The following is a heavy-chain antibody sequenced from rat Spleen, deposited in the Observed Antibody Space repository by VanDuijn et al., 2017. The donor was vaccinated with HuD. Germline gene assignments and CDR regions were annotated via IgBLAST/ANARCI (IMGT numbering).Heavy chain of an antibody. Sequence: EVQLQESGPGLVKPSQSLSLTCSVTDYSITSNYWGWIRKFPGNKLEWMGYINSAGSTLYNPSLKRRISITRDTSKNQFFLQVNSVTTEDTATYYCAKSRGLYSSYIHVMDAWGQGASVTVSS. J-gene: IGHJ4*01. CDR2: INSAGST. CDR1: DYSITSNY. V-gene: IGHV3-3*01. CDR3: AKSRGLYSSYIHVMDA. D-gene: IGHD1-2*01.